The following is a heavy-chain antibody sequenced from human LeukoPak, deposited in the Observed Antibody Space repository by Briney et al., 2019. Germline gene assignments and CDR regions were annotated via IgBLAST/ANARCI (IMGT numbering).Heavy chain of an antibody. CDR3: ARQGSSWYQYYFDY. V-gene: IGHV4-59*08. CDR2: IYYSGST. Sequence: SETLSLTCTVSGGSISSYYWSWTRQPPGKGLEWIGYIYYSGSTNYNPSLKSRVTISVDTSKNQFSLKLTSVTAADTAVYYCARQGSSWYQYYFDYWGQGTLVTVSS. D-gene: IGHD6-13*01. J-gene: IGHJ4*02. CDR1: GGSISSYY.